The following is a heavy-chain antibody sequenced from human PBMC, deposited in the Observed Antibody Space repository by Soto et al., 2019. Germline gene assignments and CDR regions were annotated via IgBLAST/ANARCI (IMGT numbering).Heavy chain of an antibody. CDR1: GFTFSNYS. D-gene: IGHD3-10*01. J-gene: IGHJ6*03. CDR2: ISSSTIYI. Sequence: EVHLVESGGGLVKPGGSLRVSCEASGFTFSNYSMNWVRQAPGKGLEWVSSISSSTIYIYYADSVKGRFTISRDNAKNSLYLQMNSLRAEDPAVYYCATITSGYYYYMDVWGKGTMVTVSS. V-gene: IGHV3-21*01. CDR3: ATITSGYYYYMDV.